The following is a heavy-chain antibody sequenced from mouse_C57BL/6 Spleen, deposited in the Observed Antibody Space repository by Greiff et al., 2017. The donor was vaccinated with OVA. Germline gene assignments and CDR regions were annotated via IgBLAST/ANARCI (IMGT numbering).Heavy chain of an antibody. J-gene: IGHJ2*01. V-gene: IGHV1-26*01. CDR3: ARDHYEGY. Sequence: EVQLQQSGPELVKPGASVKISCKASGYTFTDYYMNWVKQSPGKSLEWIGDINPNNGGTSYNQKFKGKATLTVDKSSSTAYMELRSLTSEDSAVYYCARDHYEGYGGQGTTLTVSS. CDR1: GYTFTDYY. CDR2: INPNNGGT. D-gene: IGHD2-4*01.